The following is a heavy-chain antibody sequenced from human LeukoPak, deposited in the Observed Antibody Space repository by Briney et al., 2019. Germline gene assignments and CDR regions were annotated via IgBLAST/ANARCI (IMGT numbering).Heavy chain of an antibody. CDR1: GGSISSYY. V-gene: IGHV4-59*01. Sequence: SETLSLTCTVSGGSISSYYWSWIRQPPGKGLEWIGYIYYSGSTNYNPSLKSRVTISVDTSKNQFSLKLSSVTAADTAVYYCARDQGNGLFDPWGQGTLVTVSS. J-gene: IGHJ5*02. CDR3: ARDQGNGLFDP. D-gene: IGHD1-1*01. CDR2: IYYSGST.